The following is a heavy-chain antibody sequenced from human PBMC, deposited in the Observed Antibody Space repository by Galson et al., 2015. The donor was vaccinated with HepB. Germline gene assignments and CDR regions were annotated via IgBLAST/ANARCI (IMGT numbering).Heavy chain of an antibody. CDR3: ARGWDIEVTANFDY. Sequence: SLRLSCAVSGFTYSNYWMSWVRQAPGRGLEWVANIKYDGGEKYYVRSVEGRFTVSRDNAQNSLYLHMSSLRAEDTAVYYCARGWDIEVTANFDYWGQGALVTVSS. V-gene: IGHV3-7*03. CDR2: IKYDGGEK. J-gene: IGHJ4*02. CDR1: GFTYSNYW. D-gene: IGHD2-21*02.